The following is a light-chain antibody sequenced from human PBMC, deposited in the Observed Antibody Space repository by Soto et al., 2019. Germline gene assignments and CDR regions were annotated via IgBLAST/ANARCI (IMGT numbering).Light chain of an antibody. Sequence: QSVLTQPPSASGTPGQRVTISCSGSSSNIGRNTVNWYQQLPGTAPKLLIYRNNQRPSGVPDRFSGSKSGTSASLAISGLQSEDEADYYCAACDDSLNAVVFGGGTKLTVL. CDR1: SSNIGRNT. CDR2: RNN. V-gene: IGLV1-44*01. J-gene: IGLJ2*01. CDR3: AACDDSLNAVV.